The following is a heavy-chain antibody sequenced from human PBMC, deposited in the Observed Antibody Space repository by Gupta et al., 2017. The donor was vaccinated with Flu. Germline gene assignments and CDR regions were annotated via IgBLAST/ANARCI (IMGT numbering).Heavy chain of an antibody. D-gene: IGHD2-21*01. J-gene: IGHJ4*02. V-gene: IGHV1-2*02. Sequence: SAYTFTDYYINGVRQAPGQGREWMGGINPNSGTTNYAQTCQGRVTMSRDTSISSTYMEVTRLRSDDTAVYYCARDRCGGGSCVSDDGGQGTLVT. CDR1: AYTFTDYY. CDR2: INPNSGTT. CDR3: ARDRCGGGSCVSDD.